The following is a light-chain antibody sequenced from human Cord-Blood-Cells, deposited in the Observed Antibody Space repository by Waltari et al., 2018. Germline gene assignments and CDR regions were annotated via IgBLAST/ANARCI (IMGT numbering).Light chain of an antibody. Sequence: DVVMTQSPLSLPVTLGQPASIYCRSSQSLLHLDGNTYLNWFQQRPGQSSRRLIYQVTNRESGVPDRFSGSGSGTDFTLKISRVEAEDVGVYYCMQGTHWPPFTFGPGTKVDIK. V-gene: IGKV2-30*02. J-gene: IGKJ3*01. CDR3: MQGTHWPPFT. CDR1: QSLLHLDGNTY. CDR2: QVT.